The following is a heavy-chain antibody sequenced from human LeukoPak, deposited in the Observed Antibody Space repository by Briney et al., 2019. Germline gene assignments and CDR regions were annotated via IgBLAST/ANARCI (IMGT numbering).Heavy chain of an antibody. J-gene: IGHJ5*02. CDR1: GGSVSSNY. CDR3: ARARGSAGGFDP. V-gene: IGHV4-59*02. Sequence: SGTLSLTCSLSGGSVSSNYWSWIRRPPGKGLEWIGYIYNSGSTNYNPPLKSRFTISVDTSKNLLSLKLSSVTAADTAVYYCARARGSAGGFDPWGQGTLVTVSS. D-gene: IGHD3-16*01. CDR2: IYNSGST.